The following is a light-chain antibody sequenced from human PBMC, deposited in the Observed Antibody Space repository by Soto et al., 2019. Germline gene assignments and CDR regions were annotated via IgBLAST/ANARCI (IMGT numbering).Light chain of an antibody. J-gene: IGLJ2*01. Sequence: QSVLTQPPSASGTPGQRVTISCSGSSSNIESNYVYWYQQLPGTAPRLLIYRNNQRASGVPDRFSGSESGTSASLAISALRSEDEADYYCTVWDDSLRGRLFGGGTQLTVL. CDR1: SSNIESNY. CDR3: TVWDDSLRGRL. CDR2: RNN. V-gene: IGLV1-47*01.